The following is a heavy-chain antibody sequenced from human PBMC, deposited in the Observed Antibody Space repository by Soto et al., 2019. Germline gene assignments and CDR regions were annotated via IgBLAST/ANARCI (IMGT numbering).Heavy chain of an antibody. V-gene: IGHV3-73*01. Sequence: EVQLVESGGDLVQPGGSLKVSCAASGFTFSGSDMHWVRQASGKGLEWVGRIRSKANSYATTYAASVNGRFTIYRDDSKNTAYLQMNSLKTEDTAVYYCVRQDKTGFTRFDPWGQGTLVTVSS. D-gene: IGHD1-1*01. CDR3: VRQDKTGFTRFDP. CDR2: IRSKANSYAT. CDR1: GFTFSGSD. J-gene: IGHJ5*02.